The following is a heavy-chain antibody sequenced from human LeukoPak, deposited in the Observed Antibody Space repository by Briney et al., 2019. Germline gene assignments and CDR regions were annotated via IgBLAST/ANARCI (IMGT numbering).Heavy chain of an antibody. CDR1: GFTFSSYG. CDR3: AKDRYYDSSGYPYYYGMDV. CDR2: ISYDGSNK. D-gene: IGHD3-22*01. Sequence: PGRSLRLSCAASGFTFSSYGMHWLRQAPGKGLEWVAVISYDGSNKYYADSVKGRFTISRDNSKNTLYLQMNSLRAEDTAVYYCAKDRYYDSSGYPYYYGMDVWGQGTTVTVSS. V-gene: IGHV3-30*18. J-gene: IGHJ6*02.